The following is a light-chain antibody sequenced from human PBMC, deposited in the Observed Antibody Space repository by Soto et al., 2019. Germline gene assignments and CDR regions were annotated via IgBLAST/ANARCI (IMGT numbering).Light chain of an antibody. V-gene: IGLV2-11*01. Sequence: QSALTQPRSVSGSPGQSVTISCTGTSSDVGGYNYVSWYRQHPGKAPKLMIYDVSKRPSGVPDRFSGSKSGNTASLTISGLQAEDEADYYCCSYAGSYTFYVFGTGTKVTVL. CDR2: DVS. J-gene: IGLJ1*01. CDR3: CSYAGSYTFYV. CDR1: SSDVGGYNY.